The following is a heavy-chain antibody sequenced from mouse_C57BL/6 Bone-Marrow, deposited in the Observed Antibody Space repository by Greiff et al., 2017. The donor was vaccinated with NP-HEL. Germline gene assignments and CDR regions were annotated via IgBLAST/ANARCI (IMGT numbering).Heavy chain of an antibody. CDR2: IYPGDGDT. J-gene: IGHJ2*01. CDR3: ARDYYGSPFDY. CDR1: GYAFSSYW. Sequence: VQLQQSGAELVKPGASVKISCKASGYAFSSYWMNWVKQRPGKGLEWIGQIYPGDGDTNYNGKFKGKATLTADKSSSTAYMQLSSLTSEDSAVYFCARDYYGSPFDYWGKGTTLTVSS. D-gene: IGHD1-1*01. V-gene: IGHV1-80*01.